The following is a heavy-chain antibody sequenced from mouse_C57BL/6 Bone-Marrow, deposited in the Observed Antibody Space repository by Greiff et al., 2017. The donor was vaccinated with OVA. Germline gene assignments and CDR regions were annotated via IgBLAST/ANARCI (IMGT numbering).Heavy chain of an antibody. J-gene: IGHJ4*01. CDR2: IYPRDGST. CDR1: GYTFTDHT. CDR3: ARSFITAVVATPYYDALDC. V-gene: IGHV1-78*01. Sequence: LQESDAELVKPGASVKISCKVSGYTFTDHTIHWMKQRPEQGLEWIGYIYPRDGSTKYNEKFKGKATLTADKSSSTAYMQLNSLTSEDSAVYFCARSFITAVVATPYYDALDCWGQGTSVTVSS. D-gene: IGHD1-1*01.